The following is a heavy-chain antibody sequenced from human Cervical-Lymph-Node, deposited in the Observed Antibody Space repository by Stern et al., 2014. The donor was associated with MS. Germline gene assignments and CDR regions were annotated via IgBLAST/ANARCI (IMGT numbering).Heavy chain of an antibody. CDR1: GFTFSSYG. Sequence: VQLVQSGGGVVQPGRSLRLSCAASGFTFSSYGMHWVRQAPGKGLEWVAVISYDGSNKYYADSVKGRFTISRDNSKNTLYLQMNSLRAEDTAVYYCAKEAYSSSRPDLPCDYWGQGTLVTVSS. D-gene: IGHD6-6*01. V-gene: IGHV3-30*18. CDR3: AKEAYSSSRPDLPCDY. CDR2: ISYDGSNK. J-gene: IGHJ4*02.